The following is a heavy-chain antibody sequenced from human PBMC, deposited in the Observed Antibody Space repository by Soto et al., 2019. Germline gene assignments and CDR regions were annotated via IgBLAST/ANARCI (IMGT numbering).Heavy chain of an antibody. V-gene: IGHV1-69*01. CDR1: GGTFSSYA. J-gene: IGHJ5*02. D-gene: IGHD3-3*01. Sequence: QVQLVQSGAEVKKPGSSVKVSCKAAGGTFSSYAISWVRQAGGQGLDWMGGISPNFGTANYAQKFQGRVTITAVESTSTAYMELSSLRSEDTAVYYCASPKFRFWQQLDPWGQGTLVTVSS. CDR2: ISPNFGTA. CDR3: ASPKFRFWQQLDP.